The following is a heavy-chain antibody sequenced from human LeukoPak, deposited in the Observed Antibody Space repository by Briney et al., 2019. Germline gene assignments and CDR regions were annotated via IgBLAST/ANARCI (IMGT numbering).Heavy chain of an antibody. Sequence: GGSLRLSCAASGFTFSSYGMHWVRQAPGKGLEWVAVIWYDGSNKYYADSVKGRFTISRDNSKNTLYLQMNSLRAEDAAVYYCARESRGWYLMFYFDYWGQRTLVTVSS. D-gene: IGHD6-19*01. CDR1: GFTFSSYG. J-gene: IGHJ4*02. V-gene: IGHV3-33*01. CDR2: IWYDGSNK. CDR3: ARESRGWYLMFYFDY.